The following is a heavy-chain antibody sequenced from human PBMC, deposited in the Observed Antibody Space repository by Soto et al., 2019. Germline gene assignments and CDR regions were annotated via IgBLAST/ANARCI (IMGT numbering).Heavy chain of an antibody. V-gene: IGHV1-18*01. J-gene: IGHJ6*02. CDR3: AREGEDIVLMVYAIGVYYGMDV. D-gene: IGHD2-8*01. Sequence: EASVKVSCKASGYTFTSYGISWVRQAPGQGLERMRWISAYNGNTNYAQKLQGRVTMTTDTSTSTAYMELRSLRSDDTAVYYCAREGEDIVLMVYAIGVYYGMDVWGQGTTVTVSS. CDR1: GYTFTSYG. CDR2: ISAYNGNT.